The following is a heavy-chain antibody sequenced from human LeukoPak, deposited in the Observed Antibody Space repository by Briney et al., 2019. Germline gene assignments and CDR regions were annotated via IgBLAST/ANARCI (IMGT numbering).Heavy chain of an antibody. CDR2: IKPDGSEK. J-gene: IGHJ4*02. V-gene: IGHV3-7*01. Sequence: PGGSLRLSCAASGFTFSNYWMTWVRQAPGKGLEWVANIKPDGSEKYYVDSVKGRFTISRGNAKNSLYLQMNSLRAEDTAVYYCARVTLGSIAAAAYSDYWGQGTLVTVSS. CDR3: ARVTLGSIAAAAYSDY. CDR1: GFTFSNYW. D-gene: IGHD6-13*01.